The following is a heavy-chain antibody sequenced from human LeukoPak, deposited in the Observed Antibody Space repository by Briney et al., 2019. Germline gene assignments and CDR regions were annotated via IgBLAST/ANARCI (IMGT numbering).Heavy chain of an antibody. CDR3: ARAGGKTYYFDY. J-gene: IGHJ4*02. Sequence: ASVKVSCKASGYTFTGYYMHWVRQAHGQGLEWMGWINPNSGGTNYAQKFQGRVTMTRDTSISTAYMELSRLRSDDTAVYYCARAGGKTYYFDYWGQGTLVTVSS. D-gene: IGHD4-23*01. CDR2: INPNSGGT. CDR1: GYTFTGYY. V-gene: IGHV1-2*02.